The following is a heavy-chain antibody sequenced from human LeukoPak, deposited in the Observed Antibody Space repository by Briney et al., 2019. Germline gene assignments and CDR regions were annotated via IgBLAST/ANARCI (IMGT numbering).Heavy chain of an antibody. J-gene: IGHJ3*01. V-gene: IGHV5-51*01. CDR2: IYPGDSDT. CDR3: ARQDASGTYDAFDV. Sequence: SGESLKISCKDSGYLFTSYWIAWVRQRPGKGLEWMGIIYPGDSDTRYSPSFQGRVTISADKSINTAYLLWSSLQASDTATYYCARQDASGTYDAFDVWGQGTVVTV. D-gene: IGHD3-10*01. CDR1: GYLFTSYW.